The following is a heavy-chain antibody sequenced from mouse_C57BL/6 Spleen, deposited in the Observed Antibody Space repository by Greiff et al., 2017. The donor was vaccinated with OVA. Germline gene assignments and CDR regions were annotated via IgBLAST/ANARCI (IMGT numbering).Heavy chain of an antibody. CDR2: INYDGSST. Sequence: EVQRVESEGGLVQPGSSMKLSCTASGFTFSDYYMAWVRQVPEKGLEWVANINYDGSSTYYLDSLKSRFIISRDNAKNILYLQMSSLKSEDTATYYCARDHPFYAMDYWGQGTSVTVSS. CDR3: ARDHPFYAMDY. CDR1: GFTFSDYY. J-gene: IGHJ4*01. V-gene: IGHV5-16*01.